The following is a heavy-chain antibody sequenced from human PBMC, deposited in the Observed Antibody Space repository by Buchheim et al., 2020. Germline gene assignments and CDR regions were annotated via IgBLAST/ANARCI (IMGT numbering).Heavy chain of an antibody. CDR3: AKDLLSTNSYYFDY. J-gene: IGHJ4*02. CDR2: ISGSGRST. Sequence: EVQLLESGGGLVQPGGSLRLSCAASGFTFSSYAMSWVRQAPGKGLEWVSSISGSGRSTDYADSVKGRFTISRDNSKNTRDLQMNSLRAEDTAVYYCAKDLLSTNSYYFDYWGQGTL. CDR1: GFTFSSYA. V-gene: IGHV3-23*01. D-gene: IGHD5/OR15-5a*01.